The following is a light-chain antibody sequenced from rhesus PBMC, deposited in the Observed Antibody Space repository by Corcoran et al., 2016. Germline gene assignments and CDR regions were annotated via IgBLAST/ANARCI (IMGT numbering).Light chain of an antibody. CDR1: SRDIGGYNY. V-gene: IGLV2-32*01. CDR2: VVS. J-gene: IGLJ1*01. Sequence: QAALTQPRSVSGSPGQSVTIYCTGTSRDIGGYNYVCWYQQHPGTAPKLMIYVVSKRPSGVSDRFSGSKSGNTASLTISGLQAEDEAYYYCCSYAGSYTFIFGAGTHLTVL. CDR3: CSYAGSYTFI.